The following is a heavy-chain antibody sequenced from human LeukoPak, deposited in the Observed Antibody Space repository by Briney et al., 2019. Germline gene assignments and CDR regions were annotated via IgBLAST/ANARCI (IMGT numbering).Heavy chain of an antibody. V-gene: IGHV1-2*02. CDR3: AREWVGQWLATYYFDF. CDR1: GYTFTGYY. J-gene: IGHJ4*02. Sequence: GASVKVSCKASGYTFTGYYMHWVRQAPGQGLEWMGWINPNSGGTNYAQKFQGRVTMTRDTSISTAYMELSRLRSDDTAVYYCAREWVGQWLATYYFDFWGQGTLVTVSS. D-gene: IGHD6-19*01. CDR2: INPNSGGT.